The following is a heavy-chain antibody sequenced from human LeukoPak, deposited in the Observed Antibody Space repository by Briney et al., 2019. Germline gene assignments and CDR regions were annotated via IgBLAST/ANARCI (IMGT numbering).Heavy chain of an antibody. J-gene: IGHJ4*02. D-gene: IGHD5-18*01. CDR3: AKDPYSYGYRAPDY. CDR2: ISGSGGST. CDR1: GFTFSGYA. V-gene: IGHV3-23*01. Sequence: GGSLRLSCAASGFTFSGYAMSWVRQAPGKGLEWVSAISGSGGSTYYADSVKGRFTISRDNSKNTLYLQMNSLRAEDTAVYYCAKDPYSYGYRAPDYWGQGTLVTVSS.